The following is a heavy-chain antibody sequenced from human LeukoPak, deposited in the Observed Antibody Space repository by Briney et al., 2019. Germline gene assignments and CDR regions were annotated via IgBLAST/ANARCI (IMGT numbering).Heavy chain of an antibody. J-gene: IGHJ5*02. Sequence: SETLSLTCTVSGGSISSGGYYWRWIRQHPGKGLAWIGYIYYSGSTYYNPSLKSRVTISVDTSKNQFSLKLSSVTAADTAVYYCAGDYLLSRWFDPWGQGTLVTVSS. V-gene: IGHV4-31*03. D-gene: IGHD1-26*01. CDR2: IYYSGST. CDR1: GGSISSGGYY. CDR3: AGDYLLSRWFDP.